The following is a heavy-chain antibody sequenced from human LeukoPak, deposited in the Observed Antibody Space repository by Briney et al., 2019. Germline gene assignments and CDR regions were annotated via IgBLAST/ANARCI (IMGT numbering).Heavy chain of an antibody. CDR2: IRYDGSNK. Sequence: GGSLRLSCAASGFTFSSYGMHWVRQAPGKGLEWVAFIRYDGSNKYYADSVKGRFTISRDNSKNTLYLQMNSLRAEDTAVYYCAKDSRPVRIRQYDYVWGSDRKYYQSYMDVWGKGTTVTISS. CDR3: AKDSRPVRIRQYDYVWGSDRKYYQSYMDV. D-gene: IGHD3-16*02. V-gene: IGHV3-30*02. CDR1: GFTFSSYG. J-gene: IGHJ6*03.